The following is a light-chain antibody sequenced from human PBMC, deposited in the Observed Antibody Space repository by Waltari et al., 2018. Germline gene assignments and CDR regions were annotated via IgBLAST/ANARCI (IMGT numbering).Light chain of an antibody. CDR3: QQYRSDSPT. Sequence: IQLTQSPSTLSASIGDKATITCRASRSVDTWLAWYQQRPGTPPKFLIYDASSLENGVPSRFSGSGSGTEFTLSITSLQPDDFATYYCQQYRSDSPTFGQGTKVAVK. J-gene: IGKJ1*01. CDR2: DAS. V-gene: IGKV1-5*01. CDR1: RSVDTW.